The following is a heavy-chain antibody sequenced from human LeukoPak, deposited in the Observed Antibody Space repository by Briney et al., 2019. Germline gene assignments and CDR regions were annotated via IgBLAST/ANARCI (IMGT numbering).Heavy chain of an antibody. Sequence: SETLSLTCTVFGGSLSSYYWVWVRQPPGKGLEWIGLIYSSGSIKYNPSLKSRLTISLDTSKNQISLKLTSVTAADTAIYYCARQFEFWGQGTLVTVPS. CDR1: GGSLSSYY. J-gene: IGHJ4*02. V-gene: IGHV4-59*08. CDR3: ARQFEF. CDR2: IYSSGSI.